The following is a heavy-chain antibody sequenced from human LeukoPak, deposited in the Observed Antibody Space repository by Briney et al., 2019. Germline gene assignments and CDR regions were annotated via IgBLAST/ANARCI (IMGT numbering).Heavy chain of an antibody. CDR2: ISASGSYI. CDR1: GFTFISYC. Sequence: GGSLRLSCAASGFTFISYCMNWVRQAPGKGLEWVSSISASGSYIYYADSVKGRFTISRDNAKNSLYLYMDSLRAEDTAVYYCARDWEMPTIHYFDSWGQGTLVTVSS. V-gene: IGHV3-21*01. J-gene: IGHJ4*02. CDR3: ARDWEMPTIHYFDS. D-gene: IGHD5-24*01.